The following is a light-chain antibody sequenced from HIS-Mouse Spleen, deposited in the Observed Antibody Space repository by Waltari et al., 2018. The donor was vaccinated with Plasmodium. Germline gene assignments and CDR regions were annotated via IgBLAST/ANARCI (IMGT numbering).Light chain of an antibody. V-gene: IGKV1-39*01. Sequence: DIQMTPSPSSLSASVGDRVTITCRASQSISSDLNWYQQEPGKAPKLLFYAASSLQSGAPSRFRGSGTGTDYTLTISSLQPEDFATYYCEQSYSTPYTFGQGTKRKI. CDR2: AAS. CDR3: EQSYSTPYT. J-gene: IGKJ2*01. CDR1: QSISSD.